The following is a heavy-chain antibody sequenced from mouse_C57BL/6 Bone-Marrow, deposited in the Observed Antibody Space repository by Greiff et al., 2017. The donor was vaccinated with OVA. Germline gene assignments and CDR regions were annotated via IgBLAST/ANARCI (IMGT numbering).Heavy chain of an antibody. J-gene: IGHJ1*03. CDR1: GYTFTSYW. V-gene: IGHV1-64*01. CDR3: ASNPRGSSYDWYFDD. D-gene: IGHD1-1*01. CDR2: IHPNSGST. Sequence: QVQLQQPGAELVKPGASVKLSCKASGYTFTSYWMHWVKQRPGQGLEWIGMIHPNSGSTNYNEKFKSKATLTVDKSSSPAYMQLSSLTSEESAVYYGASNPRGSSYDWYFDDWGTGTTVTVSS.